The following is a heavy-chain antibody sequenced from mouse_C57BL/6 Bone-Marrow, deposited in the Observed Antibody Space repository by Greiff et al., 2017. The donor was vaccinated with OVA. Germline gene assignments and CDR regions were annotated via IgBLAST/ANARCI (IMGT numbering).Heavy chain of an antibody. J-gene: IGHJ4*01. CDR1: GFTFSSYT. CDR3: SEGPYAMDY. D-gene: IGHD3-2*02. V-gene: IGHV5-9*01. Sequence: EVQLVESGGGLVKPGGSLKLSCAASGFTFSSYTMSWVRQTPEKRLEWVATISGSGGNTYYPDSVKGRFTISRDNAKNTLYLQMSSLRSEDTALYYCSEGPYAMDYWGQGTSVTVSS. CDR2: ISGSGGNT.